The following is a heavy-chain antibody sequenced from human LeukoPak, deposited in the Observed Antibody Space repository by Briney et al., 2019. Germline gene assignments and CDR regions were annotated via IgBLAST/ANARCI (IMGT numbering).Heavy chain of an antibody. J-gene: IGHJ4*02. D-gene: IGHD3-22*01. CDR3: TTELDIRPNHY. CDR1: GFSFSNAW. V-gene: IGHV3-15*01. CDR2: IKRKSDGGTT. Sequence: GGSLRLSCAASGFSFSNAWMSWVRQAPGKGLEWVGRIKRKSDGGTTDYAAPVKGRFTTSRDDSKNTLYLQMNSLKSEDTAVYYCTTELDIRPNHYWGQGTLVTVSS.